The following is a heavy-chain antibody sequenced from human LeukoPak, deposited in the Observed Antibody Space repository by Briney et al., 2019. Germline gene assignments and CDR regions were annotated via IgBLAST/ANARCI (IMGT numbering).Heavy chain of an antibody. CDR3: ARATTYDILTGYSDY. CDR1: GFTFSTYG. V-gene: IGHV3-21*01. CDR2: ISSSSSYI. D-gene: IGHD3-9*01. J-gene: IGHJ4*02. Sequence: GGSLRLSCVASGFTFSTYGMNWVRQAPGKGLEWVSSISSSSSYIYYADSVKGRFTISRDNAKKSLFLQMNSLRAEDTAVYYCARATTYDILTGYSDYWGQGALVTVSS.